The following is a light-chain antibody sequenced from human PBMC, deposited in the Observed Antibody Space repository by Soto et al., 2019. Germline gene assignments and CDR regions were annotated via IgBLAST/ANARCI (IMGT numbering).Light chain of an antibody. CDR2: KDT. Sequence: SYELTQPPSVSVSLGQMARITCSGEALPKIYAYWYQQKPGQFPVLVIYKDTERPSGIPERFSGSSSGTIVTLTISGVQAEDEADYYCLSADSSGSYPYVFGTGTKLTVL. CDR1: ALPKIY. J-gene: IGLJ1*01. CDR3: LSADSSGSYPYV. V-gene: IGLV3-16*01.